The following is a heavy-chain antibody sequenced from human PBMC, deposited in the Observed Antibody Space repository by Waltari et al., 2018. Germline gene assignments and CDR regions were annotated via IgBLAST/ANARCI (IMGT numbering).Heavy chain of an antibody. D-gene: IGHD6-19*01. V-gene: IGHV3-7*04. CDR1: GFTFRSNW. CDR3: ARDRGWNTLDY. J-gene: IGHJ4*02. Sequence: EVQLVESGGGLVQPGGSLRLSCAASGFTFRSNWIAWVRQAPGRGLEWVANINQDGGETYYGDSVRGRFTISRDNARNSLYLQMDSLRDEDTALYYCARDRGWNTLDYWGQGTLVTVSS. CDR2: INQDGGET.